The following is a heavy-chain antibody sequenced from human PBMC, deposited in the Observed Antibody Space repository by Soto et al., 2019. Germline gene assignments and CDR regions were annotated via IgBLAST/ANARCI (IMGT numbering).Heavy chain of an antibody. V-gene: IGHV2-5*01. CDR3: DHSSSGNYYRWYFES. Sequence: GPTLVNPTHTLTVTCTFSGFSLSTIGAGVGWIRQSPGKARGWLALISGKGEKSYNRGLKSRLTITKDTSKNQVDLTMTDLATVDTDNSFCDHSSSGNYYRWYFESWGQGTLVIVSS. CDR2: ISGKGEK. D-gene: IGHD1-26*01. CDR1: GFSLSTIGAG. J-gene: IGHJ4*02.